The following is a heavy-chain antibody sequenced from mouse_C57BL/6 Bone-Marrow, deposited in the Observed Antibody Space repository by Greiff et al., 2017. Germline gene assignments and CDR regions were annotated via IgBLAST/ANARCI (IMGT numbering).Heavy chain of an antibody. CDR1: GYTFTSYG. Sequence: DVQLQESGAELVRPGSSVKMSCKTSGYTFTSYGINWVQQRPGPGLEWNGYIYIGNGYTVYNEQFQGKATLTSDTASSTAYMQLRSLTSEDSAIDFCARSSFGYDGSSFWFAYWGQGTLVTVSA. CDR3: ARSSFGYDGSSFWFAY. J-gene: IGHJ3*01. CDR2: IYIGNGYT. V-gene: IGHV1-58*01. D-gene: IGHD1-1*01.